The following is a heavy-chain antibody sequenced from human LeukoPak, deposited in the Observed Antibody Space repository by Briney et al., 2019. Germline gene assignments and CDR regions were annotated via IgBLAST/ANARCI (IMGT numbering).Heavy chain of an antibody. CDR3: AREMRQSTEGYDILTGLAQANPGDDYYYGMDV. V-gene: IGHV4-28*03. D-gene: IGHD3-9*01. CDR1: GYSISSSNW. J-gene: IGHJ6*02. Sequence: PSDTLSLTCAVSGYSISSSNWWGWIRQPPGKGLEWIGYIYYSGSTYYNPSLKSRVTMSVDTSKNQFSLKLSSVTAADTAVYYCAREMRQSTEGYDILTGLAQANPGDDYYYGMDVWGQGTTVTVSS. CDR2: IYYSGST.